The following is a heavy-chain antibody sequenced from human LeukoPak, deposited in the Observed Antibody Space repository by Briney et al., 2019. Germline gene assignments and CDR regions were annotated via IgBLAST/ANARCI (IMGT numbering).Heavy chain of an antibody. CDR3: ARDPNVLRFLEWLLNGMDV. V-gene: IGHV3-33*01. J-gene: IGHJ6*02. CDR2: IWYDGSNN. D-gene: IGHD3-3*01. Sequence: AGGSLRLSCAASGFTFSSYGMHWVRQAPGKGLEWVAVIWYDGSNNYYADSVKGRFTISRDNSKNTLYLQMNSLRAEDTAVYYCARDPNVLRFLEWLLNGMDVWGQGTTVTVSS. CDR1: GFTFSSYG.